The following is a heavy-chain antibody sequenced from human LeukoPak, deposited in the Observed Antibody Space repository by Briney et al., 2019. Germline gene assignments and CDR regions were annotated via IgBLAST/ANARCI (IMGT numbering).Heavy chain of an antibody. Sequence: ASVKVSCKASGYTFTSYGISWVRQAPGQGLEWMGWISAYNGNTNYAQKLQGRVTMTTDTFTSTAYMELRSLRSDDTAVYYCARDRGSSGEGDFDYWGQGTLVTVSS. J-gene: IGHJ4*02. CDR2: ISAYNGNT. CDR3: ARDRGSSGEGDFDY. V-gene: IGHV1-18*01. CDR1: GYTFTSYG. D-gene: IGHD6-19*01.